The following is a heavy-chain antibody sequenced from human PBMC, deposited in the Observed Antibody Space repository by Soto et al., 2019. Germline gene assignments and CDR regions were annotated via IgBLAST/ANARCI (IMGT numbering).Heavy chain of an antibody. J-gene: IGHJ4*02. D-gene: IGHD4-17*01. Sequence: SETLSLTCTVSGGSISSDYWSWIRQPPGKGLEWIGYIYYSGSTNYNPSLKSRVTISVDTSKNQFSLKLSSVTAADTAVYYCTRRTTGKGYFDFWGQGTLVTVSS. CDR3: TRRTTGKGYFDF. CDR1: GGSISSDY. V-gene: IGHV4-59*08. CDR2: IYYSGST.